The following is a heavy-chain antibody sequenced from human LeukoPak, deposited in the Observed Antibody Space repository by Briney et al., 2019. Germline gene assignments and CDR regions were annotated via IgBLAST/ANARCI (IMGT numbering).Heavy chain of an antibody. Sequence: KTSETLSLTCTVSGGSISSSSYYWGWIRQPPGKGLEWIGSIYYSGSTYYNPSLKSRVTISVDTSKNQFSLKLSSVTAADTAVYYCARHTPYSSGWYFDYWGQGTLVTVSS. D-gene: IGHD6-19*01. CDR3: ARHTPYSSGWYFDY. V-gene: IGHV4-39*01. CDR1: GGSISSSSYY. CDR2: IYYSGST. J-gene: IGHJ4*02.